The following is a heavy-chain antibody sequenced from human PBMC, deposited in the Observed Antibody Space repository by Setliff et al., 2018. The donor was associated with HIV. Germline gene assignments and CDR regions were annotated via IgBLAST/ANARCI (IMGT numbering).Heavy chain of an antibody. CDR3: ARGVQLWFRD. D-gene: IGHD5-18*01. Sequence: SETLSLTCALYGGSFSGYYWRWIRHSPGKGLEWIGEINHSESANYNPSLKSRVTISVDTSKNQFSLRLSSVTAADTAVYYCARGVQLWFRDWGQGTLVTVSS. CDR1: GGSFSGYY. CDR2: INHSESA. V-gene: IGHV4-34*01. J-gene: IGHJ4*02.